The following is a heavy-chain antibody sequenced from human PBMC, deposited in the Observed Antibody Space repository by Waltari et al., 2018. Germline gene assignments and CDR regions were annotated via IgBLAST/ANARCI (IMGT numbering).Heavy chain of an antibody. J-gene: IGHJ4*02. V-gene: IGHV4-39*01. CDR2: IYYRGST. CDR3: AKGGDYYGSGSYPGAYFDF. D-gene: IGHD3-10*01. CDR1: GGSISSSSYY. Sequence: QLQLQESGPGLVKPSETLSLTCTVSGGSISSSSYYWGWIRQPPGKGLEWIGSIYYRGSTYYNPSLKSRVTIYVDTSKNQCSLKLSSVTAADTAMYYCAKGGDYYGSGSYPGAYFDFWGQGTLVTVSS.